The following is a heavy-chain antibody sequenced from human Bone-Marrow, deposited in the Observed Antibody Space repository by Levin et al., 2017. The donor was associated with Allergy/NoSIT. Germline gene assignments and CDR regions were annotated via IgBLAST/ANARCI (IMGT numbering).Heavy chain of an antibody. CDR3: ARGGEFGEVLEYYSYYGLDV. D-gene: IGHD3-10*01. CDR2: ISGSGGST. V-gene: IGHV3-23*01. Sequence: GGSLRLSCAGSGFTFSSYVISWVRQAPGKGLEWVLDISGSGGSTYYADSVKGRFTVSRDNFRNTVHLQMNRLRAEDTAVYYCARGGEFGEVLEYYSYYGLDVWGQGTTVTVSS. CDR1: GFTFSSYV. J-gene: IGHJ6*02.